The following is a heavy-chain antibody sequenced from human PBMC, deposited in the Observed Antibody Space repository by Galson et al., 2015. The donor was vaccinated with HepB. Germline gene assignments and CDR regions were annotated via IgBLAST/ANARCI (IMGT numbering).Heavy chain of an antibody. CDR3: ARGGIVVVPAADTEAYYYYGMDV. CDR1: GFTFSSYS. Sequence: SLRLSCAASGFTFSSYSMNWVRQAPGKGLEWVSSISSSSSYIYYADSVKGRFTISRDNAKNSLYLQMNSLRAEDTAVYYCARGGIVVVPAADTEAYYYYGMDVWGQGTTVTVSS. J-gene: IGHJ6*02. D-gene: IGHD2-2*01. CDR2: ISSSSSYI. V-gene: IGHV3-21*01.